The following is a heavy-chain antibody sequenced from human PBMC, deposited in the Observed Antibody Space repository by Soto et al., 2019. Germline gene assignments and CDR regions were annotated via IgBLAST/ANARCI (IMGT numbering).Heavy chain of an antibody. V-gene: IGHV1-18*01. D-gene: IGHD6-19*01. Sequence: ASVKVSCKASGYTFSSHGIIWVRQAPGQGLEWMGWISGYNGNAKYAQRFQGRVTMTTDTSTSTVYMDLRSLRDEDTAVYYCVRDGSGNLYLNWFDPWGQGTLVTVSS. CDR3: VRDGSGNLYLNWFDP. CDR1: GYTFSSHG. J-gene: IGHJ5*02. CDR2: ISGYNGNA.